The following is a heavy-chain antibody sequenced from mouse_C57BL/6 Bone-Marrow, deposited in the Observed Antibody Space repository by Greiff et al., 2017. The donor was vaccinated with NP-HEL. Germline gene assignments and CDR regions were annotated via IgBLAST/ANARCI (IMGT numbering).Heavy chain of an antibody. CDR1: YTFFSRVR. CDR3: YEGSAVYYCARLRFAY. J-gene: IGHJ3*01. CDR2: GQGLEWIG. V-gene: IGHV1-87*01. Sequence: VQLVESGPELARPWASVKISCKAFYTFFSRVRFAFRDTNYWMQRVKHRPGQGLEWIGAIYPGNGDTSYNQKFKGTATLTEDKSYSTAYMQPSTLTYEGSAVYYCARLRFAYWGQGTLVTVSA.